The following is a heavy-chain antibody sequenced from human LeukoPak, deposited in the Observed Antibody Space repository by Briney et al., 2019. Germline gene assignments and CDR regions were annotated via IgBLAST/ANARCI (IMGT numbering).Heavy chain of an antibody. D-gene: IGHD5-12*01. J-gene: IGHJ4*02. V-gene: IGHV3-30*03. Sequence: PGGSLRLSCAASGVTFRIYAMHWVRQAPGKGLEWVALISSDGNDKLYGESVRGRFTVSRDDSKSTLYLQMNSLRAEDTAVYYCTTKVIRGNSGDDYDDWGQGTLVTVSS. CDR3: TTKVIRGNSGDDYDD. CDR1: GVTFRIYA. CDR2: ISSDGNDK.